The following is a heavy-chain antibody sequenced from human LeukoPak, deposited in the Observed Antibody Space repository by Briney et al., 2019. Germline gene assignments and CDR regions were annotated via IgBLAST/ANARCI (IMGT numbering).Heavy chain of an antibody. CDR2: MNPNSGNT. V-gene: IGHV1-8*03. D-gene: IGHD3-10*01. J-gene: IGHJ6*03. Sequence: ASVKVSCKASGGTFTIYDINWVRQATGQGLEWMGWMNPNSGNTGYAQKFQGRVTITRNTSISTAYMELSSLRSEDTAVYYCARGRGYYYYMDVWGKGTTVTVSS. CDR3: ARGRGYYYYMDV. CDR1: GGTFTIYD.